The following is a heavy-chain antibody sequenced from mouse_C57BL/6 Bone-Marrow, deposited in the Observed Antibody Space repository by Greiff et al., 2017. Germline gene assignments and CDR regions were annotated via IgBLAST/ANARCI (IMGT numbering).Heavy chain of an antibody. CDR1: GFTFSSYG. D-gene: IGHD1-1*01. Sequence: EVQLQQSGGDLVKPGGSLKLSCAASGFTFSSYGMSWVRQTPDKRLEWVATISSGGSYTYYPDSVKGRFTISRDNAKSTLYLQMSSLKSEDTAMYYCARPEVVATDWFAYWGQGTLVTVSA. J-gene: IGHJ3*01. CDR3: ARPEVVATDWFAY. V-gene: IGHV5-6*01. CDR2: ISSGGSYT.